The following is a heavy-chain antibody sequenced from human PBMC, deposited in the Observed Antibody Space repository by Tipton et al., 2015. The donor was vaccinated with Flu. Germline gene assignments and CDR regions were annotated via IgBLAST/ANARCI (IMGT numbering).Heavy chain of an antibody. Sequence: TLSLTCTVSSGSIRSTNYFCAWIRQPPGKRLELIGSIYPSGTTYYSPSLKSRVTIPVDTSKSQFSLMLRSVTAADTAVYFCARLSYYDVDLKNFYFDYWGQGALVTVSS. CDR2: IYPSGTT. CDR3: ARLSYYDVDLKNFYFDY. J-gene: IGHJ4*02. D-gene: IGHD1-26*01. CDR1: SGSIRSTNYF. V-gene: IGHV4-39*01.